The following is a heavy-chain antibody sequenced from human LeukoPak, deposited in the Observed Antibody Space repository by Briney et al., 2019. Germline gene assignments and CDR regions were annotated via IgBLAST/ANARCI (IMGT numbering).Heavy chain of an antibody. J-gene: IGHJ6*02. V-gene: IGHV4-31*03. CDR2: IYYRGNT. CDR1: GGSINSGGYY. CDR3: AREDHDYFAMDV. Sequence: SETLSLTCTVSGGSINSGGYYWSWIRQHPGKGLEWLGYIYYRGNTHYNSSLKSRVTISVDTSKNQFSLKLNSVTAADSAVYYCAREDHDYFAMDVWGQGTTVTVSS.